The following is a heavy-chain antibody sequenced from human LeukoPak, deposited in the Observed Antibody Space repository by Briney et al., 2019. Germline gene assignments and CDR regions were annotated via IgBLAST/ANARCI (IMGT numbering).Heavy chain of an antibody. CDR2: ISADGSNT. V-gene: IGHV3-64*01. J-gene: IGHJ6*02. CDR3: ARLEVKGSNYYYGMDV. CDR1: GFNFSNYF. D-gene: IGHD3-10*01. Sequence: GGSLRLSCAASGFNFSNYFMHWVRQAPGKGLEYVSAISADGSNTYYVNSVRGRFTTSRDNSKNTLYLQMGSLRAEDMAVYYCARLEVKGSNYYYGMDVWGQGTTVTVSS.